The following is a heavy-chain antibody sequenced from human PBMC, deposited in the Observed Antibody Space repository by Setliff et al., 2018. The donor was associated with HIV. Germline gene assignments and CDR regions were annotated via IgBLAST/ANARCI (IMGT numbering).Heavy chain of an antibody. V-gene: IGHV3-30*02. CDR1: GLTFSNCG. J-gene: IGHJ3*02. CDR2: IRSDGSNK. D-gene: IGHD3-22*01. Sequence: PGGSLRLSCATSGLTFSNCGMHWVRQAPGKGLEWVASIRSDGSNKYYADSVTGRFTISRDNAKNSLYLQMNSLRAEDTALYYCAREIPRYYYDSSGSGHAFDIWGQWTMVTVSS. CDR3: AREIPRYYYDSSGSGHAFDI.